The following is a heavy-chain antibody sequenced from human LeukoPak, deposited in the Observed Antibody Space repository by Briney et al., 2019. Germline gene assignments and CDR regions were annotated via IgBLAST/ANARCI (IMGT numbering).Heavy chain of an antibody. CDR3: ARDRRPSVYGGLDN. J-gene: IGHJ4*02. CDR2: IGGSGAPI. CDR1: GFTFSDHH. Sequence: PGGSLRLSCTASGFTFSDHHMSWIRQAPGKGLEWVSYIGGSGAPIQYADSVKGRFTVSRDNADNSLLLQMDSLRAEDTAIYYCARDRRPSVYGGLDNWGQGTLVTVSS. V-gene: IGHV3-11*01. D-gene: IGHD4/OR15-4a*01.